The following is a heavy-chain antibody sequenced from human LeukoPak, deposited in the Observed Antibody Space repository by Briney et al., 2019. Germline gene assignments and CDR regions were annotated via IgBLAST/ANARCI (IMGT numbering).Heavy chain of an antibody. CDR2: IKQDGSEK. CDR3: ARGDIVVVPGVPHDY. D-gene: IGHD2-2*01. CDR1: GFTFSSYW. Sequence: QPGGSLRLSCAASGFTFSSYWMSWVRQAPGKGLEWVANIKQDGSEKYYVDPVKGRFTISRDNAKNSLYLQMNSLRAEDTAVYYYARGDIVVVPGVPHDYWGQGTLVTVSS. V-gene: IGHV3-7*01. J-gene: IGHJ4*02.